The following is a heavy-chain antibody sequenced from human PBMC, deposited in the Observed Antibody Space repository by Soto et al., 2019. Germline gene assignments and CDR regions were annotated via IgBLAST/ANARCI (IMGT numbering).Heavy chain of an antibody. CDR2: INHSGST. J-gene: IGHJ6*03. CDR1: GGSFSGYY. Sequence: SETLSLTCAVYGGSFSGYYWSWIRQPPGKGLEWIGEINHSGSTNYNPSLKSRVTISVDTSKNQFSLKLSSVTAADTAVYYCAREARIVVVPAAMRGYHYYYYMDVWGKGTTVTVSS. V-gene: IGHV4-34*01. CDR3: AREARIVVVPAAMRGYHYYYYMDV. D-gene: IGHD2-2*01.